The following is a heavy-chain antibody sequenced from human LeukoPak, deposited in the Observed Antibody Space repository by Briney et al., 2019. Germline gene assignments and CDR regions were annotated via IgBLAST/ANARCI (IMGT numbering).Heavy chain of an antibody. CDR3: ARGDHSGYEYYFDY. CDR1: GGSISSGGYY. J-gene: IGHJ4*02. Sequence: SQTLSLTCTVSGGSISSGGYYWSWIRQPPGKGLEWIGYIYYSGSTNYNPSLKSRVTISVDTSKNQFSLKLSSVTAADTAVYYCARGDHSGYEYYFDYWGQGTLVTVSS. V-gene: IGHV4-61*08. D-gene: IGHD5-12*01. CDR2: IYYSGST.